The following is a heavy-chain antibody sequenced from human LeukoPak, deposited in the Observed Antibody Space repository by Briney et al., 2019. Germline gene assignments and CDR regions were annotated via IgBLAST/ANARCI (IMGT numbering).Heavy chain of an antibody. D-gene: IGHD5-18*01. CDR2: ISGSGNTI. Sequence: PGGSLRLSCAASGFTFSNYEMNWVRQAPGKGLEWVSYISGSGNTIHYADSVKGRFTISRDNAKNSLYLQMNSLRAEDTAVYYCARVPSLAVDTPYYYYYMDVWGKGTTVTVSS. J-gene: IGHJ6*03. V-gene: IGHV3-48*03. CDR1: GFTFSNYE. CDR3: ARVPSLAVDTPYYYYYMDV.